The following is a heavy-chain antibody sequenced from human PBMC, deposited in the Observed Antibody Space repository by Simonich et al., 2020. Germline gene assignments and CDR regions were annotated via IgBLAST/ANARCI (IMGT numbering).Heavy chain of an antibody. CDR1: GGSISSSSYY. D-gene: IGHD6-13*01. Sequence: QLQLQESGPGLVKPSETLSLTCTVSGGSISSSSYYWGWIRQPPGKGLEWIGSIYYSGSTYYNPALKSSVTISVDTSKNQFSRKLSSVTAADTAVYYCARHAGFAFDIWGQGTMVTVSS. J-gene: IGHJ3*02. CDR3: ARHAGFAFDI. CDR2: IYYSGST. V-gene: IGHV4-39*01.